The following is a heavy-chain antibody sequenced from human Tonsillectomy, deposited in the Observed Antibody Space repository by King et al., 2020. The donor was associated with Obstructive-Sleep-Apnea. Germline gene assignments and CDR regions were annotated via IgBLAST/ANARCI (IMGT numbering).Heavy chain of an antibody. V-gene: IGHV1-69*09. CDR1: GGTFSSYA. J-gene: IGHJ6*02. CDR2: IIPLLDIA. Sequence: VQLVQSGAEVKKPGSSVNVSCKASGGTFSSYAISWVRQAPGQGLEWMGRIIPLLDIANYAQKFQDRVTITADKSTSTVYMELTSLRSEDTVVYYCARDHYYGLGSLMDVWGQGTTVTVS. D-gene: IGHD3-10*01. CDR3: ARDHYYGLGSLMDV.